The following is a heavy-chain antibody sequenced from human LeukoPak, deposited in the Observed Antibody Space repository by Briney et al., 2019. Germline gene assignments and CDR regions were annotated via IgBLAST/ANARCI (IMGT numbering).Heavy chain of an antibody. CDR1: GFSFSNFW. J-gene: IGHJ4*01. V-gene: IGHV3-48*01. Sequence: GGSLRLSCAASGFSFSNFWMSWVRQFAGKGLEWISYINSNGNIGYADSVKGRFTISRDDAKNSLFLQMNSLRAEDTAVYYCARDKDWAFDFWGHGTLVTVSS. CDR2: INSNGNI. D-gene: IGHD3-9*01. CDR3: ARDKDWAFDF.